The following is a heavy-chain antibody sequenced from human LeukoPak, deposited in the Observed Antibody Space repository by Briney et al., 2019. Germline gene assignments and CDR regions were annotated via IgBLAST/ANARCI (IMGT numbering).Heavy chain of an antibody. CDR3: ARVLSGEYFDL. V-gene: IGHV3-72*01. CDR1: GFTLIDHY. CDR2: TRSKTNGYTT. Sequence: GGSLRLSCAAAGFTLIDHYMDWVRQAPGNGLEWVGGTRSKTNGYTTEDAASVRGRFTIARDESKNSLYLQMNSLKTEDTAVYFCARVLSGEYFDLWGRGTLVTVSS. J-gene: IGHJ2*01.